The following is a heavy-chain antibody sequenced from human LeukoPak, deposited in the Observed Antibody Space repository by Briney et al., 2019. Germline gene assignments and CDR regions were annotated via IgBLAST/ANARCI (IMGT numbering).Heavy chain of an antibody. D-gene: IGHD3-3*01. CDR3: ARGEEQKHITIFGVVTSYYYGMDV. CDR2: ISAYNGNT. J-gene: IGHJ6*02. Sequence: ASVKVSCKASGYTFTSYGISWVRQAPGQELEWMGWISAYNGNTNYAQTLQGRVTMTTDTSTSTAYMELRSLRSDDTAVYYCARGEEQKHITIFGVVTSYYYGMDVWGQGTTVTVSS. V-gene: IGHV1-18*01. CDR1: GYTFTSYG.